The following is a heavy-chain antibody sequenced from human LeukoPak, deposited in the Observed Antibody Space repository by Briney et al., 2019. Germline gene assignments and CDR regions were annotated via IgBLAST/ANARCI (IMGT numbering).Heavy chain of an antibody. CDR3: ARGGDCGGDCYPFDAFDI. J-gene: IGHJ3*02. Sequence: SETLSLTCTVSGGSISSSGYYWGWIRQPPGKGLEWIGTIYYSGSTYYNPSLKSRVTISVDTSKNQFSLKLSSVTAADTAVYYCARGGDCGGDCYPFDAFDIWGQGTMVTVSS. CDR1: GGSISSSGYY. CDR2: IYYSGST. D-gene: IGHD2-21*02. V-gene: IGHV4-39*07.